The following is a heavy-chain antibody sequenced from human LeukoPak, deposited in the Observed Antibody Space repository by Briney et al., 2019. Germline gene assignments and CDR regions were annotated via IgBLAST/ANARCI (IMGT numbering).Heavy chain of an antibody. CDR1: GYTFTSYG. J-gene: IGHJ2*01. CDR3: ARVRYYDFWSGYSDWYFDL. Sequence: ASVKVSCKASGYTFTSYGISWVRQAPGQGLEWMGWISAYNGNTNYAQKLQGRVTMTTDTSTSTAYKELRSLRSDDTAVYYCARVRYYDFWSGYSDWYFDLWGRGTLVTVSS. V-gene: IGHV1-18*01. D-gene: IGHD3-3*01. CDR2: ISAYNGNT.